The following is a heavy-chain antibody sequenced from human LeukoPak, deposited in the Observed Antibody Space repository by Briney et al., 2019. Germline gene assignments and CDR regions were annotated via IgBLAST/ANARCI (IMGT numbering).Heavy chain of an antibody. CDR1: GFTFSSYA. D-gene: IGHD3-9*01. CDR3: ARDGRLILRYFDWLSLDY. J-gene: IGHJ4*02. V-gene: IGHV3-30-3*01. Sequence: PGGSLRLSCAASGFTFSSYAMHWVRQAPGKGLAWVAVISYDGSNKYYADSVQARFTISRDNSKNTLYLHMNSLRAEDAAVYYCARDGRLILRYFDWLSLDYWGRGTLVTVSS. CDR2: ISYDGSNK.